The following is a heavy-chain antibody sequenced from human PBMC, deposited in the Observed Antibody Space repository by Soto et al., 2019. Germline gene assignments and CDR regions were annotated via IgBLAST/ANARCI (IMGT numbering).Heavy chain of an antibody. J-gene: IGHJ5*02. CDR1: GLSLSTSGVG. Sequence: ASGPNREKTTETLGKTCAFSGLSLSTSGVGVGWIRQPPGKALEWLALIYWDDDKRYSPSLKSRLTITKDTSKNQVVLTMTNMDPVDTATYYCAHQVPSAAAGNWFDPWGQGTLVTVSS. CDR2: IYWDDDK. V-gene: IGHV2-5*02. D-gene: IGHD6-13*01. CDR3: AHQVPSAAAGNWFDP.